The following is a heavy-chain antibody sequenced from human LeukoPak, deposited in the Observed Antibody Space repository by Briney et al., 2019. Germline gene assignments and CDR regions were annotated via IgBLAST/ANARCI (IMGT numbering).Heavy chain of an antibody. Sequence: SVKVSCKASGGTFSSYAISWVRQAPGQRLEWMGGIIPIFGTANYAQKFQGRVTITADESTSTAYMELSSLRSEDTAVYYCARYYYDSSGYYQSRVPFDYWGQGTLVTVSS. CDR3: ARYYYDSSGYYQSRVPFDY. CDR1: GGTFSSYA. D-gene: IGHD3-22*01. V-gene: IGHV1-69*13. J-gene: IGHJ4*02. CDR2: IIPIFGTA.